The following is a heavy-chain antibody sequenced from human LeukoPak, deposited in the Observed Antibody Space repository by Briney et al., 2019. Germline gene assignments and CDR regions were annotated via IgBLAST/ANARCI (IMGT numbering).Heavy chain of an antibody. V-gene: IGHV4-59*01. CDR3: ARVRWLNAYYHYYYMDV. CDR2: IYDSGST. CDR1: GGSIKSYY. D-gene: IGHD3-22*01. Sequence: SGTLSLTCTVSGGSIKSYYWSWIRQPPGKGREWIGYIYDSGSTNYNPSLKSRVTISLDAAKDQFSLRLSSVTAADTALYYCARVRWLNAYYHYYYMDVWGKGTTVTVSS. J-gene: IGHJ6*03.